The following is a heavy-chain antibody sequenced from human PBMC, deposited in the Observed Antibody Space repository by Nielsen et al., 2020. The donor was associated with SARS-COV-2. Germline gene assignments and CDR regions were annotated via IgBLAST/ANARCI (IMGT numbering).Heavy chain of an antibody. V-gene: IGHV1-2*06. CDR3: ARARATIFGLVMSYGMDV. J-gene: IGHJ6*02. CDR2: INPYRGDT. CDR1: GYTFTDYY. Sequence: ASVKVSCKASGYTFTDYYIHWVRQAPGQGLEWMGRINPYRGDTNYAQKFQGTVTITRDAYISTVYMELTSDDTAVYYCARARATIFGLVMSYGMDVWGQGTTVAVSS. D-gene: IGHD3/OR15-3a*01.